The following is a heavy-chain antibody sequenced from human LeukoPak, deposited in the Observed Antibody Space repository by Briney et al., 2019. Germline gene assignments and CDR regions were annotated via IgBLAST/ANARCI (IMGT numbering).Heavy chain of an antibody. CDR3: ARGQQDSISGFDY. Sequence: PSETLSLTCTVSGGSISSYYWSWIRQPPGKGLEWIGYIYHSGSTNYNPSLKSRVTISVDTSKNQFSLKLSSVTAADTAVYYCARGQQDSISGFDYWGQGTLVTVSS. CDR1: GGSISSYY. V-gene: IGHV4-59*01. D-gene: IGHD3-22*01. J-gene: IGHJ4*02. CDR2: IYHSGST.